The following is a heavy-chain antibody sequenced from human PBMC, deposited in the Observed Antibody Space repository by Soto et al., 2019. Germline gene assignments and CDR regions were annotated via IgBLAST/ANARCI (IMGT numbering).Heavy chain of an antibody. CDR1: GYTFTSYY. CDR2: INPSGGST. V-gene: IGHV1-46*01. D-gene: IGHD1-1*01. J-gene: IGHJ5*02. Sequence: ASVKVSCKASGYTFTSYYMHWVRQAPGQGLEWMGIINPSGGSTSYAQKFQGRVTMTRDTSTSTVYMELSSLRSEDTAVYYCAADREPTDPYKWVDPWGQGTLVTVSS. CDR3: AADREPTDPYKWVDP.